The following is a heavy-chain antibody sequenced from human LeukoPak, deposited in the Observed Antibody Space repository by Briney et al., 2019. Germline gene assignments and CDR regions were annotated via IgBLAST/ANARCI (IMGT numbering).Heavy chain of an antibody. J-gene: IGHJ4*02. D-gene: IGHD1-26*01. CDR2: MQYDGSDK. CDR3: ATDGGKWELLFDY. V-gene: IGHV3-30*02. Sequence: GGSLRLSCAVSGFNGMHWVRQAPGKGLEWVAFMQYDGSDKSYADSVKGRFTISRDNSKNTLYLQMNSLRPEDTAVYSCATDGGKWELLFDYWGQGTLVTASS. CDR1: GFNG.